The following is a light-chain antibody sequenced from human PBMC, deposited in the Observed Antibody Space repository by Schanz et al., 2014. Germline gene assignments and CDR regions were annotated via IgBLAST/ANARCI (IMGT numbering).Light chain of an antibody. J-gene: IGKJ5*01. V-gene: IGKV1-8*01. CDR3: QQYGGSPPIS. CDR2: AAS. CDR1: QGISSY. Sequence: AIRMTQSPSSLSASTGDRVTITCRASQGISSYLAWYQRNPGKAPKLLIYAASSLQSGVPSRFSGSGSGTDFTLTISRLEPEDFAMYYCQQYGGSPPISFGQGTRLEIK.